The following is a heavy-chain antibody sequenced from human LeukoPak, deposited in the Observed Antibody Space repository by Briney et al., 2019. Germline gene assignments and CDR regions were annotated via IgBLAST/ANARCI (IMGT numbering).Heavy chain of an antibody. D-gene: IGHD6-6*01. J-gene: IGHJ4*02. CDR2: ISWNSGSI. CDR1: GFTFDNYA. CDR3: TRDEDFYSSSSDY. Sequence: GGSLRLSCAASGFTFDNYAMHWVRQAPGRGLEWVSGISWNSGSIGYADSVKGRFTISRDNAKNSLCLQMNSLRAEDTAVYYCTRDEDFYSSSSDYWGQGTLVTVSS. V-gene: IGHV3-9*01.